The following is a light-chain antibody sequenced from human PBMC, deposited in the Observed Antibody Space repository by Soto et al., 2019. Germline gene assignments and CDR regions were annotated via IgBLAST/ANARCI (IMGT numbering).Light chain of an antibody. CDR2: ATS. Sequence: EIVLTQSPGALSLSPGERATLSCRASQSVSSGYLAWYQQKPGQAPRLLIFATSRRATGIPDRFSGSGSGTDFTLTISRLEPEDVAVYYCQQYGSSPPISVGQGIRLEIK. CDR3: QQYGSSPPIS. J-gene: IGKJ5*01. CDR1: QSVSSGY. V-gene: IGKV3-20*01.